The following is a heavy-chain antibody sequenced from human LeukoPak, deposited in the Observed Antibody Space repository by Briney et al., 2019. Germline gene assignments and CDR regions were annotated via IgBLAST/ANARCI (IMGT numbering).Heavy chain of an antibody. Sequence: GGSLRLSCAASGFTFSSYAMSWVRQAPGKGLEWVSAISGSGGSTYYADSVKGRFTISRDNSKNTLYLQVNSLRAEDTAVYYCAKEEGIAAAQCGEPFDYWGQGTLVTVSS. D-gene: IGHD6-25*01. J-gene: IGHJ4*02. CDR1: GFTFSSYA. V-gene: IGHV3-23*01. CDR2: ISGSGGST. CDR3: AKEEGIAAAQCGEPFDY.